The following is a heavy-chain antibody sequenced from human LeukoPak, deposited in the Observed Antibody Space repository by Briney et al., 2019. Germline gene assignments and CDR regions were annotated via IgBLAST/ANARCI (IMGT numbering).Heavy chain of an antibody. CDR2: ISVSGAST. V-gene: IGHV3-23*01. CDR1: GFTFTNYA. J-gene: IGHJ4*02. CDR3: AKGFGSFDS. Sequence: TGGSLRLSCAASGFTFTNYAMNWVRQAPGKRLEWVSTISVSGASTYYSDSVKGRFTISRDNSKNTLYLQMNSLRAEDTALYYCAKGFGSFDSWGQGTLVTVSS. D-gene: IGHD1-26*01.